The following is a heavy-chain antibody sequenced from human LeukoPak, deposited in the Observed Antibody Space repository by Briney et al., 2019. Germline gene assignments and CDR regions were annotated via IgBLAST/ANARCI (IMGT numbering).Heavy chain of an antibody. D-gene: IGHD3-3*01. CDR1: GFTFSSYG. CDR3: AKLSFGVVSP. CDR2: IWYDGGNK. V-gene: IGHV3-33*06. Sequence: PGGSLRLSCAASGFTFSSYGMYWVRQAPGKGLEWVAVIWYDGGNKYYADSVKGRFTISRDNSKNTLYLQMNSLRAEDTAVYYCAKLSFGVVSPWGQGTLVTVSS. J-gene: IGHJ5*02.